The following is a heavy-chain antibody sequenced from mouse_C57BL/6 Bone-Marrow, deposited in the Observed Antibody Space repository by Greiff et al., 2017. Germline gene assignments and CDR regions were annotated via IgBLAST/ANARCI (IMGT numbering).Heavy chain of an antibody. CDR2: IDPSDSET. V-gene: IGHV1-52*01. CDR3: ARDLGDY. D-gene: IGHD4-1*01. J-gene: IGHJ2*01. CDR1: GYTFTSYW. Sequence: VQLQQPGAELVRPGSSVKLSCKASGYTFTSYWMHWVKQRPIQGLEWIGNIDPSDSETYYNQKFKDKATLTVDKSSSTAYMQRSSLTSEDTAVYDCARDLGDYWGQGTTLTVSS.